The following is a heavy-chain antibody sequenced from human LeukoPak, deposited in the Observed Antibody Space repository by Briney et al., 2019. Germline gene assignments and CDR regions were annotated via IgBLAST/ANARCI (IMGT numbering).Heavy chain of an antibody. CDR1: GFTFNNYA. J-gene: IGHJ5*01. Sequence: GGSLRLSCAASGFTFNNYAMSWVRQAPGKGLEWVSAISASGGTTYYADSVKGRFTISRDNTENTLFLQMNSLRAEDTAVYYCAKEPREYCSSTSCPNWFDSWGQGTLVTVSS. CDR2: ISASGGTT. V-gene: IGHV3-23*01. CDR3: AKEPREYCSSTSCPNWFDS. D-gene: IGHD2-2*01.